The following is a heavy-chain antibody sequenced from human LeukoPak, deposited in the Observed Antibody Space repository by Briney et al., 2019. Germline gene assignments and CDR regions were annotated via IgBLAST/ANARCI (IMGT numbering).Heavy chain of an antibody. CDR1: GYTFTSYY. Sequence: GASVKVSCKASGYTFTSYYMHWVRQAPGQGLEWMGIINPSGGSTSYAQKFQGRVTMTRDMSTSTVYMELSSLRSEDTAVYYCARAGWLIDAFDIWGQGTMVTVSS. CDR2: INPSGGST. D-gene: IGHD5-12*01. J-gene: IGHJ3*02. CDR3: ARAGWLIDAFDI. V-gene: IGHV1-46*01.